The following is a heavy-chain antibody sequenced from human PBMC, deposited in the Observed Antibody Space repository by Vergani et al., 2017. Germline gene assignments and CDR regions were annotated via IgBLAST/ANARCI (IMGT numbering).Heavy chain of an antibody. D-gene: IGHD3-10*01. CDR2: ISNDGRHT. CDR3: GRVTYYYGSGSYPPDY. CDR1: GFIFQNYT. V-gene: IGHV3-30*04. J-gene: IGHJ4*02. Sequence: QVNLVGSGGGVVQPGRSLRLSCATYGFIFQNYTMHWVRQAPGKGLEWVALISNDGRHTYYADSVRGRFSISRDNSKNTLYLQMNSLRAEDTALYYCGRVTYYYGSGSYPPDYWGQGTLVTVSS.